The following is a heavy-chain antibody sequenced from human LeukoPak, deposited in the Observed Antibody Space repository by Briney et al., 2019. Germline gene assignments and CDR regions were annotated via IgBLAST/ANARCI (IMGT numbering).Heavy chain of an antibody. CDR2: ISSSSSYI. CDR1: GFTFSSYS. CDR3: ATSYSPSIAVAGTDAFDI. J-gene: IGHJ3*02. Sequence: GGSLRLSCAASGFTFSSYSMNWVRQAPGKGLEWVSSISSSSSYIYYADSVKGRFTISRDNAKNSLYLQMNSLRAEDTAVYYCATSYSPSIAVAGTDAFDIWGQGTMVTVSP. V-gene: IGHV3-21*01. D-gene: IGHD6-19*01.